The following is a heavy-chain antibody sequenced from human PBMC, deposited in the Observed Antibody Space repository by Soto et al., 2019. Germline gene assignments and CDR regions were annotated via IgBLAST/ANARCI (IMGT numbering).Heavy chain of an antibody. Sequence: GGSLRLSCTASGFTFGDYAMSWFRQAPGKGLEWVGFIRSKAYGGTTEYAASVKGRFTISRDDSKSIAYLQMNSLKTEDTAVYYCTRGRGYSSGWLITAGAFDIWGQGTMVTVSS. CDR2: IRSKAYGGTT. CDR1: GFTFGDYA. CDR3: TRGRGYSSGWLITAGAFDI. J-gene: IGHJ3*02. V-gene: IGHV3-49*03. D-gene: IGHD6-19*01.